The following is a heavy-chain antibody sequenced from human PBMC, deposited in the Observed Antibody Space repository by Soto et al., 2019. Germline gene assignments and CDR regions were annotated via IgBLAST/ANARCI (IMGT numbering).Heavy chain of an antibody. CDR2: INSGSTYT. J-gene: IGHJ4*02. CDR3: ARDLEGYYADF. Sequence: QVYLVESGGGLVKPGGSLRLSCVTSGFTFGDFDMSWMRQAPGKGLEWVSHINSGSTYTNYADSVKGRFTVSRDNAKNSLSLQMNSLRVEDTAVYYCARDLEGYYADFWGQGTLVTVSP. D-gene: IGHD3-22*01. CDR1: GFTFGDFD. V-gene: IGHV3-11*06.